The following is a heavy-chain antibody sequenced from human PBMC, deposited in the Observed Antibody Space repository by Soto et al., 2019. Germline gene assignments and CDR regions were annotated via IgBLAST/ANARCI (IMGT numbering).Heavy chain of an antibody. V-gene: IGHV1-2*04. CDR2: INPNSGGT. Sequence: ASVKVSCKASGYTFTGYYMHWVRQAPGQGLEWMGWINPNSGGTNYAQKFQGWVTMTRDTSISTAYMELSRLRSDDTAVYYCARAGGATVTDAATGSSSSWFDPWGQGTLVTVSS. D-gene: IGHD4-17*01. J-gene: IGHJ5*02. CDR3: ARAGGATVTDAATGSSSSWFDP. CDR1: GYTFTGYY.